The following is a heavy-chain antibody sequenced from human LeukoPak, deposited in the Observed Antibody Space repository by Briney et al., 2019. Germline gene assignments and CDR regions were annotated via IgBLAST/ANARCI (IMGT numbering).Heavy chain of an antibody. CDR1: GFTFSSYA. Sequence: GGSLRLSCAASGFTFSSYAMSWVRQAPGKGLEWVSAISGSGGSTYYADSVKGRFTISRDNSKNTLYLQMNSLRAEDTAVYYCAKDLPSGSYYYSGYFDYWGQGTLVTVSS. D-gene: IGHD1-26*01. J-gene: IGHJ4*02. V-gene: IGHV3-23*01. CDR2: ISGSGGST. CDR3: AKDLPSGSYYYSGYFDY.